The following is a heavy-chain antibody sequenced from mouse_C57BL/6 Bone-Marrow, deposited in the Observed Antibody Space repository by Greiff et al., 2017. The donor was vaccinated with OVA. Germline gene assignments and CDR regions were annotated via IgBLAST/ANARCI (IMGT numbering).Heavy chain of an antibody. CDR2: ISDGGSYT. V-gene: IGHV5-4*03. CDR1: GFTFSSYA. J-gene: IGHJ3*01. CDR3: ARAYYYGSSPSAY. Sequence: EVKLMESGGGLVKPGGSLKLSCAASGFTFSSYAMSLVRQTPEKRLEWVATISDGGSYTYYPDNVKGRFTISRDNAKNNLYLQMSHLKSEDTAMYYCARAYYYGSSPSAYWGQGTLVTVSA. D-gene: IGHD1-1*01.